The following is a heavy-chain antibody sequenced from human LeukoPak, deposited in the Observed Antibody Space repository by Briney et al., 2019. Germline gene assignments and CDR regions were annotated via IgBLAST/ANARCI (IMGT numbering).Heavy chain of an antibody. D-gene: IGHD1-1*01. CDR3: ARESPGTTVFDY. Sequence: PGGSLRLFCAASGFTFSYYSMNWVRQAPGKGLEWVSSTSSGSDYIYYADSVKGRFTISRDNAKNSLYLQMNSLRAEDTAVYYCARESPGTTVFDYWGQGTLVTVSS. CDR2: TSSGSDYI. V-gene: IGHV3-21*01. CDR1: GFTFSYYS. J-gene: IGHJ4*02.